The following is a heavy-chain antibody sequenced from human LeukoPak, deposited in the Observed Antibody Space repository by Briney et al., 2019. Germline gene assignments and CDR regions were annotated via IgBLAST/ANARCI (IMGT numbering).Heavy chain of an antibody. CDR3: ARDYQMSGTYSYYFDY. CDR1: GGSISRYY. Sequence: PSETLSLTCTVSGGSISRYYWSWIRQPPGKGLEWIGYIYYSGITNYNPALKSRVTISVDTSKNQFSLKLSSVNAADAAMYYCARDYQMSGTYSYYFDYWGQGTLVTVSS. J-gene: IGHJ4*02. CDR2: IYYSGIT. V-gene: IGHV4-59*01. D-gene: IGHD1-26*01.